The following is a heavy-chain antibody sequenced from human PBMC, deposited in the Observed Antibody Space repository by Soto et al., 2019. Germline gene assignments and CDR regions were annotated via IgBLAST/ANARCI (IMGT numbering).Heavy chain of an antibody. CDR1: GGSISSGGYY. CDR2: IYYSGST. Sequence: PSETLSLTCTVSGGSISSGGYYWSWIRQHPGKGLEWIGYIYYSGSTYYNPSLKSRVTISVDTSKNQFSLKLSSVTAADTAVYYCAREGSQPPSLYYFDYWGQGTLVTVSS. CDR3: AREGSQPPSLYYFDY. J-gene: IGHJ4*02. V-gene: IGHV4-31*03. D-gene: IGHD2-15*01.